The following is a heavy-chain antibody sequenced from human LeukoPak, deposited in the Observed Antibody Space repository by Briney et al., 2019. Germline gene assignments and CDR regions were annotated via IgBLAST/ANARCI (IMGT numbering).Heavy chain of an antibody. Sequence: GGSLRLSCAASGFSVSSRYMSWVRQAPGKGLEWVSVFYSGGNTRYADHVKGRFTISRDNSKNTVYLQMNSLRAEDTAVYYCAREGSFDSSGYNDALDIWGQGTLVTVSS. J-gene: IGHJ3*02. V-gene: IGHV3-53*01. CDR2: FYSGGNT. CDR3: AREGSFDSSGYNDALDI. CDR1: GFSVSSRY. D-gene: IGHD3-22*01.